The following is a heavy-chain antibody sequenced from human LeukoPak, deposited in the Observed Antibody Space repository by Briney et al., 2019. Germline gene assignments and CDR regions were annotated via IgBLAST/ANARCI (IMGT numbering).Heavy chain of an antibody. V-gene: IGHV3-11*01. D-gene: IGHD6-19*01. CDR3: ARGSRGWYGPQGYYYYYMDV. CDR2: ISSSGSTI. CDR1: GFTFSDYY. Sequence: GGSLRLSCAASGFTFSDYYMSWIRQAPGKGLEWVSYISSSGSTIYYADSVKGRFTISRDNAKNSLYLQMNSLRAEDTAVYYCARGSRGWYGPQGYYYYYMDVWGKGTTVTVSS. J-gene: IGHJ6*03.